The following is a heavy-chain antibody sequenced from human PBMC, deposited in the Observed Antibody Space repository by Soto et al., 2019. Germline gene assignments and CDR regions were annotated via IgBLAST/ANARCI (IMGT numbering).Heavy chain of an antibody. Sequence: LETKSLTCSVSDGSIRSCGCTWIWKRQPPGKGLEWIGSIYYSGSTYYNPSLKSRVTISVDTSKNQFSLKLSSVTAADTAVYYCARHGAAAGTHVDYWGQGTLVTVSS. CDR3: ARHGAAAGTHVDY. CDR1: DGSIRSCGCT. V-gene: IGHV4-39*01. D-gene: IGHD6-13*01. J-gene: IGHJ4*02. CDR2: IYYSGST.